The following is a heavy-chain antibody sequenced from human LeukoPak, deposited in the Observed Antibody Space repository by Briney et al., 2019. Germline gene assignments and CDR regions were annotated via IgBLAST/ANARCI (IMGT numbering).Heavy chain of an antibody. CDR3: ARYYDSTGSFDY. D-gene: IGHD3-22*01. J-gene: IGHJ4*02. Sequence: SETLSLTCAVYGGSLSAYYWSWIRQPPGKGLEWIGEINHSGSTNYNPSLRSRLTMSVDTSKNQFSLRLSSVIAADTAVYYCARYYDSTGSFDYWGQGTLVTVSS. CDR1: GGSLSAYY. V-gene: IGHV4-34*10. CDR2: INHSGST.